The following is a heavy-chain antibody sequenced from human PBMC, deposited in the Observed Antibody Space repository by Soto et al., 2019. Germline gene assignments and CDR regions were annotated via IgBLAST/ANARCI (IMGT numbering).Heavy chain of an antibody. Sequence: SVTVRCTVSGYTLTELGMHFLLQPPGKGLEWMGGLDPEDGETIYAQNFQGRVTVTEDTSTDTAYMELSSLRYDDTAVYYCAPGDSRSRLDEWGQGNLFTVSS. CDR1: GYTLTELG. V-gene: IGHV1-24*01. J-gene: IGHJ4*01. D-gene: IGHD3-22*01. CDR3: APGDSRSRLDE. CDR2: LDPEDGET.